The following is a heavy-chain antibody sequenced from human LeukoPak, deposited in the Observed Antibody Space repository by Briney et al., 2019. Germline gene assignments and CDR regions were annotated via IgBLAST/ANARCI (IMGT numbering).Heavy chain of an antibody. CDR1: GVSINTYY. CDR2: IYSTGNT. J-gene: IGHJ4*02. V-gene: IGHV4-4*09. CDR3: AKHATVFGAATFTMAA. D-gene: IGHD3-3*01. Sequence: SETLSLTCAVSGVSINTYYWSWIRHPPGKGLERVGYIYSTGNTNYNPSLKGRVTISLDTPKNQFSLNLSPVTPAHTSVFSGAKHATVFGAATFTMAAWGKGT.